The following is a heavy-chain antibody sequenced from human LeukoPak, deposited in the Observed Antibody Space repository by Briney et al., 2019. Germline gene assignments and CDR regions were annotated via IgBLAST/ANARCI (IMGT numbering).Heavy chain of an antibody. CDR1: GGSISSYY. J-gene: IGHJ4*02. V-gene: IGHV4-4*07. D-gene: IGHD6-19*01. Sequence: PSETLSLTCTVSGGSISSYYWSWIRQPAGKGLEWIGRIYTSGSTNYNPSLKSRVNISVDKSKNQFSLKLSSVPAADPAVYYCARDRIAVAGQYFDYWGQGTLVTVSS. CDR3: ARDRIAVAGQYFDY. CDR2: IYTSGST.